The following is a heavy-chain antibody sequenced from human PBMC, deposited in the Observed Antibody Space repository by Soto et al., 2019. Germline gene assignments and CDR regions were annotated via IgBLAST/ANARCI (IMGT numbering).Heavy chain of an antibody. D-gene: IGHD6-13*01. V-gene: IGHV1-18*01. CDR3: ARDLLYSTRSTVRFDI. CDR1: GYTCTNYG. J-gene: IGHJ3*02. Sequence: VQLVQSGVEVKKPGASVKVSCKASGYTCTNYGISWVRQAPGQGLEWMGWINTYNGNTNYAQKVQGRVTMTTETSTSTAYMELRSLRSDDTAVYYCARDLLYSTRSTVRFDIWGQGTMLTVSS. CDR2: INTYNGNT.